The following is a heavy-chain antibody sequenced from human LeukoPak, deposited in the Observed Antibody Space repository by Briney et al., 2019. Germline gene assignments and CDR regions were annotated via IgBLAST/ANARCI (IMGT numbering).Heavy chain of an antibody. CDR1: GGSISSGGYS. CDR2: TYHSGSA. CDR3: ARTAADYGDFYFDY. V-gene: IGHV4-30-2*01. Sequence: SETLSLTCGVSGGSISSGGYSWSWIRQPPGKGLEWIGYTYHSGSAYYNPSLESRITISVDTSKNQFSLNLGSVTAADTAVYYCARTAADYGDFYFDYWGQGTLVTVSS. J-gene: IGHJ4*02. D-gene: IGHD4-17*01.